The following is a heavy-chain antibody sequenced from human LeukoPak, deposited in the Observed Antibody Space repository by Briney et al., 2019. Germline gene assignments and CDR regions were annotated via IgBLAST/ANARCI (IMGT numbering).Heavy chain of an antibody. CDR1: GFTFSSYS. CDR3: ARDRGGSYSAIDY. Sequence: GSLRLTCAASGFTFSSYSMNWVRQAPGKGLEWVSFISSSSSTIYYADSVKGRFTISRDNAKNSLYLQMNSLRAEDTAVYYCARDRGGSYSAIDYWGQGTLVTVSS. D-gene: IGHD1-26*01. J-gene: IGHJ4*02. CDR2: ISSSSSTI. V-gene: IGHV3-48*04.